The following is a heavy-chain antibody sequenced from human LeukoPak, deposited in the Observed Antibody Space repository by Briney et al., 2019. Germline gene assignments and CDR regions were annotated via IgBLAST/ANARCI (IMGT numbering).Heavy chain of an antibody. V-gene: IGHV3-7*04. CDR1: GFTFSSYW. CDR3: ARDRRYCSSTRCSNLDY. CDR2: IRLVGSEK. J-gene: IGHJ4*02. D-gene: IGHD2-2*01. Sequence: QPGGSLRLSCAVSGFTFSSYWMSWVRQAPGKGLEWVANIRLVGSEKYYVDSVKGRFTISRDNAKNSLYLQMNSLRAEATGVYYCARDRRYCSSTRCSNLDYWGQGTLVTVSS.